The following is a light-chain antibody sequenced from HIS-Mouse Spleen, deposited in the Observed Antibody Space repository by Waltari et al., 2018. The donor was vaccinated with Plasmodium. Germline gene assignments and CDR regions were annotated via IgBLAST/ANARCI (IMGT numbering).Light chain of an antibody. Sequence: QSALTQPASVSGSPGQSITISCPGTSSDVGSYNLVSWYQQHQGKAPKLMIYEGSKRPSGVSNRFSGSKSGNTASLTISGLQAEDEADYYCCSYAGSSTYVFGTGTKVTVL. CDR1: SSDVGSYNL. J-gene: IGLJ1*01. CDR2: EGS. V-gene: IGLV2-23*01. CDR3: CSYAGSSTYV.